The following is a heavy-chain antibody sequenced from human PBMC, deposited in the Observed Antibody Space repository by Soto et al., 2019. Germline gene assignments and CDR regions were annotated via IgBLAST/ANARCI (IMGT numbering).Heavy chain of an antibody. J-gene: IGHJ6*02. CDR3: ARGRIVVVPAASGNYYYGMDV. D-gene: IGHD2-2*01. Sequence: SVKVSCKASGGTFSSYAISWVRQAPGQGLEWMGGIIPIFGTANYAQKFQGRVTITADESTSTAYMELSSLRSEDTAVYYCARGRIVVVPAASGNYYYGMDVWGQ. CDR1: GGTFSSYA. V-gene: IGHV1-69*13. CDR2: IIPIFGTA.